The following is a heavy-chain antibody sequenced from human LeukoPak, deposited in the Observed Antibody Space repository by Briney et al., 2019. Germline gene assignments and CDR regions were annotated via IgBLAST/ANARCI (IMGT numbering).Heavy chain of an antibody. CDR1: GFTFSDYG. V-gene: IGHV3-23*01. CDR3: ARYYYDSSGYYYFDY. CDR2: ISGSGIST. Sequence: GGSLRLSCAAAGFTFSDYGMNWVRQAPGKGLEWVSGISGSGISTYYADSVKGRFTISRDNSKNTLYLQMNSLRVEDTAVYYCARYYYDSSGYYYFDYWGQGTLVTVSS. D-gene: IGHD3-22*01. J-gene: IGHJ4*02.